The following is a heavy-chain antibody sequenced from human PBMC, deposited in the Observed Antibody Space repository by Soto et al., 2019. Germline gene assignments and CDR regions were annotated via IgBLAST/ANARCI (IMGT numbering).Heavy chain of an antibody. CDR3: ARGDATKIVVTTYYAMDV. J-gene: IGHJ6*02. Sequence: QVQLVQSGAEVKKPGSSVKVSCKASGGSLSNYGISWVRQAPGQGLEWMGAIIPVFGTPNYAQKFQDRVTXXAXXSTTTAYMEMRTLSSEDTAVYYCARGDATKIVVTTYYAMDVWGQGTTVTVSS. CDR1: GGSLSNYG. CDR2: IIPVFGTP. D-gene: IGHD3-22*01. V-gene: IGHV1-69*12.